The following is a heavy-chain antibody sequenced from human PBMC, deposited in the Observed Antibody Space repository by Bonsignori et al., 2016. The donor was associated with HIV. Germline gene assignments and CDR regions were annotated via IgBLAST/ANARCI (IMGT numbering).Heavy chain of an antibody. CDR3: ARGSEYSSSSVPFDY. D-gene: IGHD6-6*01. CDR2: VYTSGST. Sequence: GKGLEWIGRVYTSGSTNYNPSLKSRVTISVDTSKNQFSLKLSSVTAADTAVYYCARGSEYSSSSVPFDYWGQGTLVTVSS. J-gene: IGHJ4*02. V-gene: IGHV4-61*02.